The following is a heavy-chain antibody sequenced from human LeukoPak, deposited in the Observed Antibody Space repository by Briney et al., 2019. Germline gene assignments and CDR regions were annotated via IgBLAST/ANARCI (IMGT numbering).Heavy chain of an antibody. Sequence: GGSLRLSCAASGFTFSSYWMSWVRQAPGKGLEWVANIKQDGSEKYYVDSVKGRFTISRDNAKNLLYLQMNSLRAEDTAVYYCARESQDFWSGYYNGFDIWGQGTMVTVSS. V-gene: IGHV3-7*01. CDR2: IKQDGSEK. CDR1: GFTFSSYW. J-gene: IGHJ3*02. D-gene: IGHD3-3*01. CDR3: ARESQDFWSGYYNGFDI.